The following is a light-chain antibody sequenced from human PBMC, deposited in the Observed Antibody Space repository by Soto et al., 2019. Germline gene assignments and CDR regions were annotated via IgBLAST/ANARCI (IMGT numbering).Light chain of an antibody. Sequence: QSVLTQPPSVSGAPGQRVTISCTGTSSNIGAGYDVHWYQQLPGTAPKLLIYGNSNRPSGVPDRFSGSKSGTSASLAITGLQDADEADYYCRSYDRGLSGDVFGTGTKVTVL. J-gene: IGLJ1*01. CDR1: SSNIGAGYD. CDR2: GNS. CDR3: RSYDRGLSGDV. V-gene: IGLV1-40*01.